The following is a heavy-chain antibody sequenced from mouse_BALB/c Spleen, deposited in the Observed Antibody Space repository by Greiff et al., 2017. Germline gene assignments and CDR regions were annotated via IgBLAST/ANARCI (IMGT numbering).Heavy chain of an antibody. CDR2: IRNKANGYTT. CDR3: AIGLDGYSWFAY. J-gene: IGHJ3*01. Sequence: EVKLVESGGGLVQPGGSLRLSCATSGFTFTDYYMSWVRQPPGKALEWLGFIRNKANGYTTEYSASVKGRFTISRDNSQSILYLQMNTLRAEDSATYYCAIGLDGYSWFAYWGQGTLVTVSA. CDR1: GFTFTDYY. D-gene: IGHD2-3*01. V-gene: IGHV7-3*02.